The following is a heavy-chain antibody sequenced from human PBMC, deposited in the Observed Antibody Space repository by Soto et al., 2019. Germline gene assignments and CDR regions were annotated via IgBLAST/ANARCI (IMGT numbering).Heavy chain of an antibody. D-gene: IGHD4-17*01. Sequence: QVQLVQSGAEVKKPGASVRVSCKASGYTFTSYDINWVRQAAGQGLEWMGWMNPISGNTGHAEKFQGRVTMTRDTSISTAYMELSSLRSEGTGVYYCARGVYGGGRVSDYWGQGSRVTVSS. CDR3: ARGVYGGGRVSDY. J-gene: IGHJ4*02. CDR1: GYTFTSYD. V-gene: IGHV1-8*01. CDR2: MNPISGNT.